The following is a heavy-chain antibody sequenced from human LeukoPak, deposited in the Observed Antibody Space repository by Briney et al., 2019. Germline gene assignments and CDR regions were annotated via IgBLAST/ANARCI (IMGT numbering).Heavy chain of an antibody. J-gene: IGHJ4*02. D-gene: IGHD4-11*01. CDR1: GGSISSYY. Sequence: SETLSLTCTVSGGSISSYYWSWIRQPPGKGLEWIGYIYYSGSTNYNPSLKSRVTISVDTSKNQFSLKLSSVTAADTAVYYCARVEGYSEYYFDYWGQGTLVTVSS. CDR2: IYYSGST. CDR3: ARVEGYSEYYFDY. V-gene: IGHV4-59*08.